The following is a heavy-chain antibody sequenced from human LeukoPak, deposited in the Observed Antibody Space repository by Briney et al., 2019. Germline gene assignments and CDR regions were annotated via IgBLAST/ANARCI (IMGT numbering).Heavy chain of an antibody. CDR3: ARHVVAVGFDY. D-gene: IGHD3-22*01. J-gene: IGHJ4*02. V-gene: IGHV3-21*01. CDR1: GFTFSTYT. CDR2: ITSSSSYI. Sequence: GGSLRLSCAASGFTFSTYTMNWVRQAPGKGLEWVSSITSSSSYIYYADSVKGRFTISRDNAKNSLFLQMNSLRVEDTAVYYCARHVVAVGFDYWGQGTLVTVSS.